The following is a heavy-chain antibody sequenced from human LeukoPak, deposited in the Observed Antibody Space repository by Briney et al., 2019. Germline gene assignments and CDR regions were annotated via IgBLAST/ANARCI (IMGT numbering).Heavy chain of an antibody. J-gene: IGHJ4*02. D-gene: IGHD6-19*01. Sequence: GGSLRLSCAASGFTFDDYAMHWVRQAPGKGLEWVSGISWNSGSIGYADSVKGRFTISRDNAKNSLHLQMNSLRAEDTALYYCAKDKGDSSGWYSYYFDYWGQGTLVTVSS. CDR3: AKDKGDSSGWYSYYFDY. CDR1: GFTFDDYA. V-gene: IGHV3-9*01. CDR2: ISWNSGSI.